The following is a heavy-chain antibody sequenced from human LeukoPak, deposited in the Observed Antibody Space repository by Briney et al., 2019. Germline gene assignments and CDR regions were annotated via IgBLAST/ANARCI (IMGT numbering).Heavy chain of an antibody. D-gene: IGHD6-13*01. CDR3: ARGSVRYSSSWYREGEDY. V-gene: IGHV3-30*01. Sequence: GGSLRLSCAASGFTFSSYAMHWVRQAPGKGLEWVAVISYDGSNKYYADSVKGRFTISRDNSKNTLYLQMNSLRAEDTAVYYCARGSVRYSSSWYREGEDYWGQGTLVTVSS. CDR1: GFTFSSYA. J-gene: IGHJ4*02. CDR2: ISYDGSNK.